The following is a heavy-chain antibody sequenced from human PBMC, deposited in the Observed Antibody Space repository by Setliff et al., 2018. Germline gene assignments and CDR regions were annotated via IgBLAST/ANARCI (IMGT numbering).Heavy chain of an antibody. CDR1: GFTFSNYG. Sequence: GGSLRLSCVASGFTFSNYGMHWVRQAPGKGLEWVALIWNDGSTKFYGDSVKGRFTISRDNSEDTLYLQMNSLRAEDTAVYYCARNWATAQHYYYGMDVWGQGTTVTVSS. V-gene: IGHV3-33*01. CDR3: ARNWATAQHYYYGMDV. CDR2: IWNDGSTK. J-gene: IGHJ6*02. D-gene: IGHD2-21*02.